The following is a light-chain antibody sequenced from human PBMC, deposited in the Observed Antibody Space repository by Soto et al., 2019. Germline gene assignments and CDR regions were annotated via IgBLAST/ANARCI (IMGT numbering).Light chain of an antibody. CDR3: QQYYSYPPT. CDR2: AAS. CDR1: QGISSY. Sequence: AIRMTQSPSSLSASTGDRVTITCRASQGISSYLAWYQQKPGKAPKLLIYAASTLQSGVPSRFSGSGSGTDFALTISCLQSEDFAIYYCQQYYSYPPTFGGGTKVDSK. J-gene: IGKJ4*01. V-gene: IGKV1-8*01.